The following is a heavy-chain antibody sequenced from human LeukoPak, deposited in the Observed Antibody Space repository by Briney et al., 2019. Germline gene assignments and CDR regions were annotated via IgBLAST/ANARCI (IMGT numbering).Heavy chain of an antibody. J-gene: IGHJ3*02. V-gene: IGHV3-23*01. CDR1: GFTFSNAW. CDR3: AKGSIAAAGTSAFDI. Sequence: GGSLRLSCAASGFTFSNAWMSWVRQAPGKGLEWVSAISGSGGSTYYADSVKGRFTISRDNSKNTLYLQMNSLRAEDTAVYYCAKGSIAAAGTSAFDIWGQGTMVTVSS. D-gene: IGHD6-13*01. CDR2: ISGSGGST.